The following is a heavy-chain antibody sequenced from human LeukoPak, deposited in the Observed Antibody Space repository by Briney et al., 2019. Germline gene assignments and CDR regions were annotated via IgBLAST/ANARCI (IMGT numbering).Heavy chain of an antibody. CDR1: GYTFTSYG. Sequence: ALVKVSCKASGYTFTSYGISWVRQAPGQGLEWMGWISAYNGNTNYAQKLQGRVTMTTDTSTSTAYMELRSLRSDDTAVYCCARDQRITMVRGVIAAYYYYGMDVWGQGTTVTVSS. V-gene: IGHV1-18*01. CDR2: ISAYNGNT. J-gene: IGHJ6*02. CDR3: ARDQRITMVRGVIAAYYYYGMDV. D-gene: IGHD3-10*01.